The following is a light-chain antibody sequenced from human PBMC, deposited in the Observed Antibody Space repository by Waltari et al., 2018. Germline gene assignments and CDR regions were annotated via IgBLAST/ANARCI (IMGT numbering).Light chain of an antibody. CDR3: QQHYSTPRT. J-gene: IGKJ1*01. V-gene: IGKV4-1*01. Sequence: DIVMPQSPDHLAVSLGERATINCKPSKNILYSSNNKNYLAWYQLKPGQAPKLLFYWASTRESGVPDRFSGSGSGTEFTLTINSLQAEDVAVYYCQQHYSTPRTFGQGTKVEIK. CDR2: WAS. CDR1: KNILYSSNNKNY.